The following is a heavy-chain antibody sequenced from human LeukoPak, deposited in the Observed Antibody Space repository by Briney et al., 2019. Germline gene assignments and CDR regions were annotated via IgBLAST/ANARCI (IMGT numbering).Heavy chain of an antibody. D-gene: IGHD5-18*01. Sequence: ASVKVSCKASGYTFTGYYMHWVRQAPGQGLEWMGWINPNSGGTNYAQKFQGRVTMTRDTSISTAYMELSRLRSDDTAVYYCARDHTASFFWFDPWGQGTLVTVSS. CDR1: GYTFTGYY. J-gene: IGHJ5*02. CDR3: ARDHTASFFWFDP. CDR2: INPNSGGT. V-gene: IGHV1-2*02.